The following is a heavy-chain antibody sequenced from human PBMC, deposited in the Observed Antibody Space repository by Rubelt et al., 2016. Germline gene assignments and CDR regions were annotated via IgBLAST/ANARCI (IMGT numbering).Heavy chain of an antibody. D-gene: IGHD6-13*01. CDR3: ARGGIAAAGRFAFDP. J-gene: IGHJ5*02. Sequence: SGSTYYNPSLKSRVTISVDTSKNQFSLKLSSVTAADTAVYYCARGGIAAAGRFAFDPWGQGTLVTVSS. CDR2: SGST. V-gene: IGHV4-39*07.